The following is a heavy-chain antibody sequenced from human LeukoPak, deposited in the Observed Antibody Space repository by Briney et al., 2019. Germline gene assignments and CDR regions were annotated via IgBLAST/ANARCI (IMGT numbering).Heavy chain of an antibody. D-gene: IGHD3-22*01. J-gene: IGHJ5*01. Sequence: SVKVSCKASGYTFTSYGISWVRQAPGQGLEWMGGIIPIFGTANYAQKFQGRVTITTDKSTRTAYMELSRLRSEDTAVYYCASLMIGGTHWFDSGAREPWSPSPQ. CDR1: GYTFTSYG. CDR2: IIPIFGTA. CDR3: ASLMIGGTHWFDS. V-gene: IGHV1-69*05.